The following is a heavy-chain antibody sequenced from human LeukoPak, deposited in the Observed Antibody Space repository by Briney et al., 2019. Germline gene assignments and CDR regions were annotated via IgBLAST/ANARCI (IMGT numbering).Heavy chain of an antibody. CDR3: ARPSLPYYYDSSGYLY. Sequence: SETVSLTCAVYGGTFSGYYWSWIRQPPGKGLEWIGEINHSGSTNYNPSLKSRVTISVDTSKNQFSLKLSSVTAADTAVYYCARPSLPYYYDSSGYLYWGQGTLVTVSS. J-gene: IGHJ4*02. V-gene: IGHV4-34*01. D-gene: IGHD3-22*01. CDR2: INHSGST. CDR1: GGTFSGYY.